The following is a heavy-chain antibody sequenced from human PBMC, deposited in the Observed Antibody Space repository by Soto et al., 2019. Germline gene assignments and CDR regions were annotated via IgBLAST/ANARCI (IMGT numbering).Heavy chain of an antibody. V-gene: IGHV1-18*01. J-gene: IGHJ6*02. D-gene: IGHD6-19*01. CDR1: GYTFTSYG. CDR2: ISAYNGNT. Sequence: EASVKVSCKASGYTFTSYGISWVRQAPGQGLEWMGWISAYNGNTNYAQKLQGRVTMTTDTSTSTAYMELRSLRSDDTAVYYCARSIAVAGLMPEESYYYYGMDVWGQGTTVTVSS. CDR3: ARSIAVAGLMPEESYYYYGMDV.